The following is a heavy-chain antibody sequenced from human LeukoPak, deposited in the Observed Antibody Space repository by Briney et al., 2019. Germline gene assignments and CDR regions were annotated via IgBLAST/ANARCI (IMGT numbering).Heavy chain of an antibody. CDR1: GDSVSSNSAA. V-gene: IGHV6-1*01. J-gene: IGHJ6*03. Sequence: SQTLSLTCAISGDSVSSNSAAWTWIGQSPSRGLEWLGRTYYRSKWSDDYAVSVKSRITINPDTSKNQFSLHLNSMTPEDTAIYYCARGRVTTIANYYYYYIDVWGEGTTVTVSS. CDR3: ARGRVTTIANYYYYYIDV. D-gene: IGHD4-17*01. CDR2: TYYRSKWSD.